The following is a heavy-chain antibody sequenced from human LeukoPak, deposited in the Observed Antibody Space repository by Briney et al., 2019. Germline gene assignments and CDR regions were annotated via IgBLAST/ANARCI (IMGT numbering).Heavy chain of an antibody. CDR1: GFTFSDYE. V-gene: IGHV3-48*03. Sequence: GGSLRLSCAASGFTFSDYEINWVRQAPGKGLEWVSCISTSGSTTYYADSVKGRFTISRDNAKNSLLLQMNTLTAEDTAVYYCARGALHVFDYWGQGTPVTVSS. J-gene: IGHJ4*02. CDR3: ARGALHVFDY. D-gene: IGHD3-10*02. CDR2: ISTSGSTT.